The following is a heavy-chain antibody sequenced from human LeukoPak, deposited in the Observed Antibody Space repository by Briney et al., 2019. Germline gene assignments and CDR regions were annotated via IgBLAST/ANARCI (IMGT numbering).Heavy chain of an antibody. V-gene: IGHV1-2*04. CDR1: GYTFTGYY. Sequence: ASVKVSCKASGYTFTGYYMHWVRQAPGQGLEWMGWINPNSGGTNYAQKFQGWVTMTRDTSISTAYMELSRLRSDDTAVYYCARDRLQLVPGWYFDLWGRGTLVTVSS. J-gene: IGHJ2*01. D-gene: IGHD6-13*01. CDR3: ARDRLQLVPGWYFDL. CDR2: INPNSGGT.